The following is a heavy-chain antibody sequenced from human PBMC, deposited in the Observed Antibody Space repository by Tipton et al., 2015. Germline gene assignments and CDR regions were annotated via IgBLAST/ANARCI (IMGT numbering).Heavy chain of an antibody. Sequence: LRLSCSVSSDSISKYYWSWIRQPPGKGLEWIGYIYYSGSTNYNPSLKSRVTISVDTSKNQFSLKLSSVTAADTAVYYCARDLEHGMDVWGQGTTVTVSS. CDR2: IYYSGST. CDR1: SDSISKYY. V-gene: IGHV4-59*01. CDR3: ARDLEHGMDV. J-gene: IGHJ6*02. D-gene: IGHD5-24*01.